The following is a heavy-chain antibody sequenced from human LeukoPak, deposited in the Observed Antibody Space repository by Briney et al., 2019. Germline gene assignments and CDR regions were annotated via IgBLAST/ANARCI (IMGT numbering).Heavy chain of an antibody. CDR3: ARRGYYDSSGYYMYYFDY. CDR1: GGSFSGYY. D-gene: IGHD3-22*01. V-gene: IGHV4-34*01. CDR2: INHSGST. J-gene: IGHJ4*02. Sequence: SETLSLTCAVYGGSFSGYYWSWIRQPPGKGLEWIGEINHSGSTNYNPSLKSRVTISVDTSKNQFSLKLSSVTAADTAVYYCARRGYYDSSGYYMYYFDYWGQGTLVTVSS.